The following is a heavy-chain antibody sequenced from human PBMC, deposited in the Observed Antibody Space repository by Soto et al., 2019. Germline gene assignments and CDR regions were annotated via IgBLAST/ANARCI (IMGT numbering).Heavy chain of an antibody. CDR1: GFTFSSYG. Sequence: PGGSLRLSCAASGFTFSSYGMHWVRQAPGKGLEWVAVISYDGSNKYYADSVKGRFTISRDNSKNTLYLQMNSLRAEDTAVYYCAKVGEATTFQYAFDIWGQGTMVTVSS. V-gene: IGHV3-30*18. J-gene: IGHJ3*02. CDR3: AKVGEATTFQYAFDI. D-gene: IGHD3-16*01. CDR2: ISYDGSNK.